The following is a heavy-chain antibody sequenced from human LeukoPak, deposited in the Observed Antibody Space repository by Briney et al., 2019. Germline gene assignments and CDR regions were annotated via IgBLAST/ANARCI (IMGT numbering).Heavy chain of an antibody. D-gene: IGHD3-22*01. CDR3: ARERDYDNYIDY. CDR1: GFRVSSNH. Sequence: GGSLRLSCAVSGFRVSSNHMTWVRQAPGKGLEWISLIYTGDVTYYADSVKGRFTISTDNSKNILFLQRDSLTAEDTALYYCARERDYDNYIDYWGQGTLVTVSS. CDR2: IYTGDVT. J-gene: IGHJ4*02. V-gene: IGHV3-53*01.